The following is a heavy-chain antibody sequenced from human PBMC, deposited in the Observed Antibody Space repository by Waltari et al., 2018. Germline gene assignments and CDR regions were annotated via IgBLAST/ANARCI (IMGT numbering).Heavy chain of an antibody. CDR3: GSXXXXNXY. Sequence: VESGGGLXXPGGSLXXCCAACGFTFSSYRMNGVRQAPXLGLEWVSAISTRSSYIYYXDSVKGRXXISRDNAKXSLYLQMNXXRAEDTAXXXCGSXXXXNXYWGQXTLVTVSS. J-gene: IGHJ4*02. CDR2: ISTRSSYI. D-gene: IGHD6-13*01. V-gene: IGHV3-21*01. CDR1: GFTFSSYR.